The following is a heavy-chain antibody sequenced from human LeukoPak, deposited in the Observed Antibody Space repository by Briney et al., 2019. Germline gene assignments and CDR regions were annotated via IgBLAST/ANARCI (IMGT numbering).Heavy chain of an antibody. CDR1: GYTSTSYD. V-gene: IGHV1-8*01. D-gene: IGHD5-12*01. CDR3: ARTRGYSGYDLTYYYYGMDV. Sequence: ASVKVSCKASGYTSTSYDINWVRQATGQGLEWMGWMNPNSGNTGYAQKFQGRVTTTRNTSISTAYMELSSLRSEDTAVYYCARTRGYSGYDLTYYYYGMDVWGQGTTVTVSS. J-gene: IGHJ6*02. CDR2: MNPNSGNT.